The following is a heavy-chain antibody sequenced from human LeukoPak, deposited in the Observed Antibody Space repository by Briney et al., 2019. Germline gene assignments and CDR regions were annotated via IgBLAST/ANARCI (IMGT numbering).Heavy chain of an antibody. CDR3: ARWGYHSRGYYPYLDAFDI. Sequence: PGGSLRLSCAASGFTFNSYSMNWVRQAPGKGLEWVSSITSIGDYIFYADSMKGRFTISRDNADNSLYLEMNSLRAEDTAVYYCARWGYHSRGYYPYLDAFDIWGQGTMVTVSS. V-gene: IGHV3-21*06. J-gene: IGHJ3*02. CDR1: GFTFNSYS. D-gene: IGHD3-22*01. CDR2: ITSIGDYI.